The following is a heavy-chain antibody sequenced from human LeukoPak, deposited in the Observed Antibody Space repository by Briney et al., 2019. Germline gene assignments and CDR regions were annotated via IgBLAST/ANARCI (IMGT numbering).Heavy chain of an antibody. Sequence: GGSLRLSCAASGFIFSSYSMNWARQAPGKGLEWVASINHNGNVNYYVDSVKGRFTISRDNAKNSLYLQMSNLRAEDTAVYFCARGGGLDVWGQGATVTVSS. D-gene: IGHD3-16*01. V-gene: IGHV3-7*03. J-gene: IGHJ6*02. CDR3: ARGGGLDV. CDR2: INHNGNVN. CDR1: GFIFSSYS.